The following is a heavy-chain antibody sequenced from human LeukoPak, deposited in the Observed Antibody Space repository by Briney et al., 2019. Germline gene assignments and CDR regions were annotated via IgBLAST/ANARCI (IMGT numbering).Heavy chain of an antibody. CDR2: ISYDGSNK. CDR3: ARVDTTAFYYYYGMDV. Sequence: GGSLRLSCAASGVTFSSYAMHWVRQAPGKGLEWVAVISYDGSNKYYADSVKGRFTISRDNSKNTLYLQMSSLRAEDTAVYYCARVDTTAFYYYYGMDVWGQGTTVTVSS. J-gene: IGHJ6*02. V-gene: IGHV3-30*04. D-gene: IGHD5-18*01. CDR1: GVTFSSYA.